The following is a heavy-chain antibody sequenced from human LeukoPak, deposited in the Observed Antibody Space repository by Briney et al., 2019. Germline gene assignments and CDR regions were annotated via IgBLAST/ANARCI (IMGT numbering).Heavy chain of an antibody. CDR3: EGYYYGSGSYCPLLVDC. V-gene: IGHV4-39*01. Sequence: ETDSLTCTVSGGSISSSSYYWGRIRQPPGKGLEWIGSIYYSGTTYYNPSLKSRLTITVDTSKNQFSLKLSSVTAADTAVYYCEGYYYGSGSYCPLLVDCWGHGILVSVSS. CDR1: GGSISSSSYY. CDR2: IYYSGTT. J-gene: IGHJ4*03. D-gene: IGHD3-10*01.